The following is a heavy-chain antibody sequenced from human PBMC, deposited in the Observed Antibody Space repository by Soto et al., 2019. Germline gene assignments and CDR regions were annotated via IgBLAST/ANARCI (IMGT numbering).Heavy chain of an antibody. V-gene: IGHV1-3*01. CDR3: ARGYSGSHADYLQH. J-gene: IGHJ1*01. D-gene: IGHD1-26*01. CDR1: GNTFTSYA. Sequence: ASVKVSCKASGNTFTSYAMHWVRQAPGQRLEWMGWINAGNGNTKYSQKFQGRVTITRDTSASTAYMELSSLRSEDTAVYYCARGYSGSHADYLQHWGQGTLVTVSS. CDR2: INAGNGNT.